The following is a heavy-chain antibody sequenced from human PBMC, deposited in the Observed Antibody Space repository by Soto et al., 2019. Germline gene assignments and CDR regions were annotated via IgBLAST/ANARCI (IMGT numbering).Heavy chain of an antibody. CDR2: IYYSGST. V-gene: IGHV4-39*01. D-gene: IGHD3-3*01. Sequence: QLQLPESGPGLVKPSETLSLTGTVSGGSISSSSYYWGWIRQPPGKVLESLGSIYYSGSTCYNPALKSQATISVDTSKIQFSLTRSSVTAADTAVYYCERHPYHDFVDLWGRGTLVTVAS. CDR1: GGSISSSSYY. J-gene: IGHJ2*01. CDR3: ERHPYHDFVDL.